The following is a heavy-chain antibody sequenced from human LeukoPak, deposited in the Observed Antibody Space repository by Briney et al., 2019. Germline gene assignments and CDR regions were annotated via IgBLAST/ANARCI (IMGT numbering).Heavy chain of an antibody. Sequence: GGSLRLSCAASGFTFDYYWMHWVRQAPGKGLMGVSRINTDGSNTHYADSVKGRFTISRDNAKNTLYLQMNGLRVEDTAVYYCVVWGEDRSGHRFDFWGQGTLVTVSS. CDR2: INTDGSNT. CDR1: GFTFDYYW. D-gene: IGHD3-22*01. CDR3: VVWGEDRSGHRFDF. V-gene: IGHV3-74*01. J-gene: IGHJ4*02.